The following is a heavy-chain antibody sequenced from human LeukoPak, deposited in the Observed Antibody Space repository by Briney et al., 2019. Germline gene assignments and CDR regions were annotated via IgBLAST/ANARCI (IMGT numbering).Heavy chain of an antibody. D-gene: IGHD4-23*01. CDR3: ARDSVAPLDY. CDR2: IKSKTDGGTT. Sequence: GGSLRLSCAASGFTFSNAWMSWVRQAPGKGLEWVGRIKSKTDGGTTDYAAPVKGRFTISRDDSKNTLYLQMNSLRAEDTALYHCARDSVAPLDYWGQGTLVTVSS. CDR1: GFTFSNAW. J-gene: IGHJ4*02. V-gene: IGHV3-15*05.